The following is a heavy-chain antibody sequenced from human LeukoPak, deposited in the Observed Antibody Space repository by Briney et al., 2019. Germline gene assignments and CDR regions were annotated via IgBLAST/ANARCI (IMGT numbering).Heavy chain of an antibody. V-gene: IGHV3-33*08. J-gene: IGHJ4*02. CDR3: ARGGEEWELLTDY. D-gene: IGHD1-26*01. CDR2: IWYDGSNK. CDR1: GFTFSSYG. Sequence: GGSLRLSCTASGFTFSSYGMHWVRQAPGKGLEWVAVIWYDGSNKYYADSVKGRFTISRDNSKNTLYLQMNSLRAEDTAVYYCARGGEEWELLTDYWGQGTLVTVSS.